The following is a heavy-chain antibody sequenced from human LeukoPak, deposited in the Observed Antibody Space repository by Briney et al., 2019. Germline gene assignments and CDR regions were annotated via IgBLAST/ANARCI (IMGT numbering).Heavy chain of an antibody. CDR2: INHSGST. Sequence: SETLSLTCAVYGGSFSGYYWSWIRQPPGKGLEWIGEINHSGSTNYNPSLKSRVTISVDTSKNQFSLKLSSVTAADTAVYYCARWRTRWLHPSGFDYWGQGTLVTVSP. D-gene: IGHD5-24*01. CDR1: GGSFSGYY. V-gene: IGHV4-34*01. J-gene: IGHJ4*02. CDR3: ARWRTRWLHPSGFDY.